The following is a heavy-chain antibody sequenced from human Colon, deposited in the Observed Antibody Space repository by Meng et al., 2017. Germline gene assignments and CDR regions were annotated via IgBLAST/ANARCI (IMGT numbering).Heavy chain of an antibody. Sequence: SETLSLTCTVSGYSISTGYYWGWIRQPPGKGLEWIASIHHSWTTYYNPSLKSRVTISVDTSKNQFSLKVSSVTAADTAVYYCARGPAGATPHYFDYWGQGTLVTVSS. D-gene: IGHD1-26*01. CDR2: IHHSWTT. CDR1: GYSISTGYY. J-gene: IGHJ4*02. V-gene: IGHV4-38-2*02. CDR3: ARGPAGATPHYFDY.